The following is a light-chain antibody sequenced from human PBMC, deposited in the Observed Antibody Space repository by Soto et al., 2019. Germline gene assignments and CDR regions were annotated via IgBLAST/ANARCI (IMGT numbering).Light chain of an antibody. J-gene: IGLJ3*02. CDR2: EVN. CDR1: SSDVGSYNL. V-gene: IGLV2-8*01. CDR3: SSYAGSDNWV. Sequence: QSALTQPASVSGSPGQSITISCTGTSSDVGSYNLVSWYQQHPGKAPKLMIYEVNKRPSGVPDRFSGSKSGNTASLTVSGLQAEDEADYYCSSYAGSDNWVFGGGTKVTVL.